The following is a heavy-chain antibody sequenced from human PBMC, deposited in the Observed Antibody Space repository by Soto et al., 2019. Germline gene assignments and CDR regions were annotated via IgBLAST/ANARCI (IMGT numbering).Heavy chain of an antibody. Sequence: QVQLVQSGAEVKKPGASVKVSCKASGYTFTSYDINWVRQATGQGLEWMGWMNPNSGNTGYAQKFQDRVTMTRSTSMSTAYMELSSLRYEDTAVYYCARAQDQRKSKSRWYYYGMDVWGQGTTVTVSS. CDR1: GYTFTSYD. J-gene: IGHJ6*02. CDR3: ARAQDQRKSKSRWYYYGMDV. CDR2: MNPNSGNT. D-gene: IGHD6-13*01. V-gene: IGHV1-8*01.